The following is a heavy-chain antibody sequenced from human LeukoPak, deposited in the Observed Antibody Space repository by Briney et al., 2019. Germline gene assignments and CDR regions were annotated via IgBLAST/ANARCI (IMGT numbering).Heavy chain of an antibody. CDR3: ARGDSSSYFDY. D-gene: IGHD6-13*01. V-gene: IGHV3-11*04. CDR2: ISSSGSTL. Sequence: GGSLRLSCEASGFTFSDYYMSWIRQAPGKGLEWVSYISSSGSTLYYVDSVKGRFTISRDNAKNSLYLQMNSLRAEDTAVYYCARGDSSSYFDYWGQGTLVTVSS. CDR1: GFTFSDYY. J-gene: IGHJ4*02.